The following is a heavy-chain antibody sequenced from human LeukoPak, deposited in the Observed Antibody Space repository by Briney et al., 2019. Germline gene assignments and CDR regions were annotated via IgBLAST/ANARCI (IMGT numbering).Heavy chain of an antibody. D-gene: IGHD6-13*01. CDR2: ISAYNGNT. CDR1: GYTFTSYG. CDR3: ARVASREYWSSRGAFDI. J-gene: IGHJ3*02. Sequence: ASVKVSCKASGYTFTSYGISWVRQAPGQGLEWMGWISAYNGNTNYAQKLQGRVTMTTDTSTSTACMELRSLRSDDTAVYYCARVASREYWSSRGAFDIWGQGTMVTVSS. V-gene: IGHV1-18*01.